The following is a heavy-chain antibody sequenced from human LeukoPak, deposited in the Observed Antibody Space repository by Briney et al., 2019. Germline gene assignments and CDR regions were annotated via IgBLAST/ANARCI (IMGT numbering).Heavy chain of an antibody. CDR2: ISYDGSNK. Sequence: GGSLRLPCAASGFTFSSYAMHWVRQAPGKGLEWVAVISYDGSNKYYADSVKGRFTISRDNSKNTLYLQMYSLRAEDTAVYYCAKSGSGWDLFDYWGQGTLVTVSS. D-gene: IGHD6-19*01. CDR3: AKSGSGWDLFDY. J-gene: IGHJ4*02. V-gene: IGHV3-30*04. CDR1: GFTFSSYA.